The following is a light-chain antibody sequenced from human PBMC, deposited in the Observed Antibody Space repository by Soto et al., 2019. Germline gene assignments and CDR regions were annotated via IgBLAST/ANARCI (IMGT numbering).Light chain of an antibody. Sequence: QSVLTQPPSVSAAPGQRVTISCSGSSSNIGKNSVSWYQQVPGTAPKLLIYENTNRPSGIPDRFSGSKSGTSATLDITGLQAGDEADYYCGTWDSSLRRVFGGGTKRTVL. V-gene: IGLV1-51*02. CDR2: ENT. CDR3: GTWDSSLRRV. J-gene: IGLJ3*02. CDR1: SSNIGKNS.